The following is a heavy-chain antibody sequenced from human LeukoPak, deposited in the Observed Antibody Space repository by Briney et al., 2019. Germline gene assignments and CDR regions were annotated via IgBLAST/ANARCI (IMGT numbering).Heavy chain of an antibody. V-gene: IGHV1-18*01. CDR3: AKSGGVPVQLWLIPPVHFDY. Sequence: ASVKVSCKASGYTFTSYGISWVRQAPGQGLEWMGWISAYNGNTNYAQKLQGRVTMTTDTSTSTAYMELRSLRSDDTAVYYCAKSGGVPVQLWLIPPVHFDYWGQGTLVTVSS. CDR2: ISAYNGNT. D-gene: IGHD5-18*01. J-gene: IGHJ4*02. CDR1: GYTFTSYG.